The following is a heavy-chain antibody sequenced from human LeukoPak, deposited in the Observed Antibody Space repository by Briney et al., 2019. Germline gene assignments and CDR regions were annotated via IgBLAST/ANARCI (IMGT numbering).Heavy chain of an antibody. D-gene: IGHD6-19*01. CDR1: GVSISSSNW. J-gene: IGHJ4*02. CDR3: ARDLGTVGGSNGWYPSLDY. Sequence: SSGTLSLTCGVSGVSISSSNWWSWVRQSPGKGLEWIGEIYHSGTTNYNPSLKSRLTISVDKSKNQLSLKLNSVTAADTAVYYCARDLGTVGGSNGWYPSLDYWGQGTLITVSS. CDR2: IYHSGTT. V-gene: IGHV4-4*02.